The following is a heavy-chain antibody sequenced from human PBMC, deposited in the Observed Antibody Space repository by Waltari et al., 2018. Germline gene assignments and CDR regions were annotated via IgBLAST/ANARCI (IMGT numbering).Heavy chain of an antibody. CDR2: IYYSGST. J-gene: IGHJ5*02. CDR3: ARDSGGSSGWYNNWFDP. Sequence: QVQLQESGPGLVKPSQTLSLTCTVSGGSISSGGYYWSWIRQHPGKGLEWIGYIYYSGSTYYNPSLKSRVTISVDTSKNQFSLKLSSVTAADTAVYYCARDSGGSSGWYNNWFDPWGQGTLVIVSS. V-gene: IGHV4-31*03. CDR1: GGSISSGGYY. D-gene: IGHD6-19*01.